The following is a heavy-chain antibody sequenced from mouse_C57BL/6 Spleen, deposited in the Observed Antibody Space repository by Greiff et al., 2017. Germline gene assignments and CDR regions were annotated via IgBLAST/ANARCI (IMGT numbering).Heavy chain of an antibody. Sequence: VQLQQSGAELVKPGASVKLSCKASGYTFTSYWMHWVKQRPGQGLEWIGMIHPNSGSTNYNEKFKSKATLTVDKSSSTAYMQLSSLTSEDSAVYYCAREITTVVATDFDVWGTGTTVTVSS. CDR2: IHPNSGST. J-gene: IGHJ1*03. CDR1: GYTFTSYW. CDR3: AREITTVVATDFDV. V-gene: IGHV1-64*01. D-gene: IGHD1-1*01.